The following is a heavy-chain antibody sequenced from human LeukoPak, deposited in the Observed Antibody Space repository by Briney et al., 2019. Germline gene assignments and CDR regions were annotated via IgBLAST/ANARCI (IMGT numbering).Heavy chain of an antibody. D-gene: IGHD3-10*01. V-gene: IGHV3-21*04. CDR1: GFTFSSYS. CDR3: AKGPGSYPYDAFDI. CDR2: ISSSSSYI. J-gene: IGHJ3*02. Sequence: PGGSLRLSCAAPGFTFSSYSMNWVRQAPGKGLEWVSSISSSSSYIYYADSVKGRFTISRDNAKNSLYLQMNSLRAEDTAVYYCAKGPGSYPYDAFDIWGQGTMVTVSS.